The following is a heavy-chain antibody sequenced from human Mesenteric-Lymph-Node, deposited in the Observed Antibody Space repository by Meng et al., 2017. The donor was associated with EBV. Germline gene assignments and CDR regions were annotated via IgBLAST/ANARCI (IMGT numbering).Heavy chain of an antibody. Sequence: QVRLVESEDVVTRPRGAVKCSCKACGYICASEGIGWVRQVSWVWLEWMGWISAYNGNANYAQKLRGRVTMTTDTFTRTVYMELRSLRSDDTAVYYCARDRTSNYYDSSGYYPWYFDYWGQGTLVTVSS. CDR3: ARDRTSNYYDSSGYYPWYFDY. V-gene: IGHV1-18*01. CDR2: ISAYNGNA. J-gene: IGHJ4*02. CDR1: GYICASEG. D-gene: IGHD3-22*01.